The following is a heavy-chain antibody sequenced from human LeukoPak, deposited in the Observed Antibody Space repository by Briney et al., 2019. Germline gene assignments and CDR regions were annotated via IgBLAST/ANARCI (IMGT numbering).Heavy chain of an antibody. D-gene: IGHD4-11*01. V-gene: IGHV5-51*01. J-gene: IGHJ4*02. Sequence: GESLKISCRGSGYSFANYWIVWVRQMPGRGLEWMGIIYPGDSKTLYSPSFQGQVTVSADKSISTAYLQWSSLRASDSAIYYCARQSNFDYSDSAGYFDYWGQGTLVTVSS. CDR3: ARQSNFDYSDSAGYFDY. CDR2: IYPGDSKT. CDR1: GYSFANYW.